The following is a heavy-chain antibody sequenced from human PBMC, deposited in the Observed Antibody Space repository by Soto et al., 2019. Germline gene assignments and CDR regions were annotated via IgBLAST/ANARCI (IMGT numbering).Heavy chain of an antibody. V-gene: IGHV3-23*01. CDR2: ISGSGGST. Sequence: PGGSLRLSCAASGFTFSSYAMSWVRQAPGKGLEWVSAISGSGGSTYYADSVKGRFTISRDNSKNTLYLQMNSLRAEDTAVYYCAKAQYSSGWYSSDALDYWGQGTLVTVSS. CDR3: AKAQYSSGWYSSDALDY. CDR1: GFTFSSYA. D-gene: IGHD6-19*01. J-gene: IGHJ4*02.